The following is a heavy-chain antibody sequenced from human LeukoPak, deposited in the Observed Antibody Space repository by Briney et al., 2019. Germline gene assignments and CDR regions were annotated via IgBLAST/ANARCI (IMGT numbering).Heavy chain of an antibody. CDR3: ARAGYYDSMSGDAFDI. CDR2: IYYSGST. D-gene: IGHD3-22*01. J-gene: IGHJ3*02. V-gene: IGHV4-59*01. CDR1: GGSISSYY. Sequence: PSETLSLTCTVSGGSISSYYWSWIRRPPGKGLEWIGYIYYSGSTNYNPSLKSRVTISVDTSKNQFSLKLSSVTAADTAVYYCARAGYYDSMSGDAFDIWGQGTMVTVSS.